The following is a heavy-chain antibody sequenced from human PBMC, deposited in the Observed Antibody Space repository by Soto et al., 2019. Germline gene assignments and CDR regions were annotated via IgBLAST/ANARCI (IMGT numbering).Heavy chain of an antibody. CDR1: GFTFDDYA. Sequence: EVQLVESGGGLVQPGRSLRLSCAASGFTFDDYAMHWVRQRPGRGLEWVSGITWNSDEIGYPDSVKGRLSISRDNAKKYLYLQMTSIRPDDTVLYYCAAARGFDSSGYSGYYYGMDVWGQGTTVTVSS. J-gene: IGHJ6*02. D-gene: IGHD3-22*01. CDR2: ITWNSDEI. V-gene: IGHV3-9*01. CDR3: AAARGFDSSGYSGYYYGMDV.